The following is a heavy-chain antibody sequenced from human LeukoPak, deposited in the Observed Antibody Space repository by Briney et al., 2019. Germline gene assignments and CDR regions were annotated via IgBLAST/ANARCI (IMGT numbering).Heavy chain of an antibody. V-gene: IGHV1-46*01. CDR1: GYTFTSYH. Sequence: ASVKVSCKASGYTFTSYHMHWVRQAPGQGLEWMGIINPSGGSTSYAQKFQGRVTMTRDMSTSTVYMELSSLRSEDTAVYYCARARYNWNEGLSWFDPWGQGTLVTVSS. CDR3: ARARYNWNEGLSWFDP. J-gene: IGHJ5*02. CDR2: INPSGGST. D-gene: IGHD1-20*01.